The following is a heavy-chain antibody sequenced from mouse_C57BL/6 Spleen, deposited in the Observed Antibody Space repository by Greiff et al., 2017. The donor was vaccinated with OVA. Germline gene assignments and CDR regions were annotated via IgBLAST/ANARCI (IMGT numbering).Heavy chain of an antibody. D-gene: IGHD3-2*02. CDR2: INPGSGGT. CDR1: GYAFTNYL. J-gene: IGHJ3*01. CDR3: ARSQATTWLAY. V-gene: IGHV1-54*01. Sequence: VQLQQPGAELVRPGTSVKVSCKASGYAFTNYLIEWVKQRPGQGLEWIGVINPGSGGTNYNEKFKGKATLTTDKSSSTAYMQLRGLTSVDSWVWFCARSQATTWLAYWGQGTLVTVSA.